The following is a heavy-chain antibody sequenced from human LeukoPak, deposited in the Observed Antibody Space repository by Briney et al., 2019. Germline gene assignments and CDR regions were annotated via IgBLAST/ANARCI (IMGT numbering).Heavy chain of an antibody. CDR3: AKVNYYDSSGYIDY. CDR2: ISHDGNNE. V-gene: IGHV3-30*18. Sequence: PGGSLRLSCAASGFTFSSYGMHWVRQAPGKGLEWLAVISHDGNNEYYVDSVKGRFTISRDNSKNTLSLQMNSLRAEDTAVYYCAKVNYYDSSGYIDYWGQGTLVTVSS. D-gene: IGHD3-22*01. J-gene: IGHJ4*02. CDR1: GFTFSSYG.